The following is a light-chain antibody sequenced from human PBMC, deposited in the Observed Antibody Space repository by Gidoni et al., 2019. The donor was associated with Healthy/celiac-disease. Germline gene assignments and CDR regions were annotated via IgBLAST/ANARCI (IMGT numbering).Light chain of an antibody. J-gene: IGLJ2*01. CDR3: CSYAGSSTFLVV. V-gene: IGLV2-23*01. CDR2: EGS. CDR1: SSDVGSYNL. Sequence: QSALTQPASVSGSPGQSITISCTGTSSDVGSYNLVSWYQQHPGKAPKLKIYEGSKRPSGVSNRFSGSKSGNTASLTISGLQAEDEADYYCCSYAGSSTFLVVFGGGTKLTVL.